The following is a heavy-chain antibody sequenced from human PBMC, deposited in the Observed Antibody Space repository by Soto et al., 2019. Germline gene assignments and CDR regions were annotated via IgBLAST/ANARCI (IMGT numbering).Heavy chain of an antibody. CDR1: GGSISSGGYY. CDR3: ARINSGYETDY. V-gene: IGHV4-31*03. CDR2: IYYSGST. D-gene: IGHD5-12*01. Sequence: QVQLQESGPGLVKPSQTLSLTCTVSGGSISSGGYYWSWIRQHPGTGLEWIGYIYYSGSTYYNPSLKSRVTISVDTSKNQFSLKLSCVTAADTAVYYCARINSGYETDYWGQGTLVTVSS. J-gene: IGHJ4*02.